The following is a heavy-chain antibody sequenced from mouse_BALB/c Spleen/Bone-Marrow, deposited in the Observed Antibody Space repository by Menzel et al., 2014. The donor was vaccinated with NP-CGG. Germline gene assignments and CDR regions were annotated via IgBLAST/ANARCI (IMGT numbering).Heavy chain of an antibody. CDR3: ALTTATPFAY. CDR1: GYTFTVYW. V-gene: IGHV1-7*01. CDR2: INPSTAYT. J-gene: IGHJ3*01. Sequence: VQVVESGAELAKPGASVKMSCKASGYTFTVYWIHWVKQRPGQGLEWIGYINPSTAYTEYNQKFKDKATLTADKSSTTAYMQLSSLTSEDSAVYYCALTTATPFAYWGQGTQVTVS. D-gene: IGHD1-2*01.